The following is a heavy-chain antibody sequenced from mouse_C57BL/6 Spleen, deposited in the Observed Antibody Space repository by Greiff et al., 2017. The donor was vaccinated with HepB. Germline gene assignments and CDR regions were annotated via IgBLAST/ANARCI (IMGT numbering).Heavy chain of an antibody. Sequence: EVQLVESEGGLVQPGSSMKLSCTASGFTFSDYYMAWVRQVPEKGLEWVANINYDGSSTYYLDSLKSRFIISRGNAKNILYLQMSSLKSEDTAAYYCAREKGYYGSSPIMDYWGQGTSVTVSS. D-gene: IGHD1-1*01. CDR2: INYDGSST. CDR1: GFTFSDYY. V-gene: IGHV5-16*01. J-gene: IGHJ4*01. CDR3: AREKGYYGSSPIMDY.